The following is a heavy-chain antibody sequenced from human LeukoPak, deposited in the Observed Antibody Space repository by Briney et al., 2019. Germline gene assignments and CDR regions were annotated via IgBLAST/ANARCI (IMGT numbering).Heavy chain of an antibody. J-gene: IGHJ5*02. CDR1: GFTFSSYA. D-gene: IGHD3-3*01. Sequence: PGGSLRLSCAASGFTFSSYAMSWVRQAPGKGLEWVSTICGSGGTTYYPDSVKGRFTSSKNNARNRLYLQMSSLRAEDTAVYYCAKCGILGQPNWFDPWGQGTRVTVSS. CDR2: ICGSGGTT. CDR3: AKCGILGQPNWFDP. V-gene: IGHV3-23*01.